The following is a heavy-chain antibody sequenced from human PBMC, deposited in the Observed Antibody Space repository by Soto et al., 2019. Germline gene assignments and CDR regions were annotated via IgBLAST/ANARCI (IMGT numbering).Heavy chain of an antibody. Sequence: GGSLRLSCAASGFTFSSYEMNWVRQAPGKGLEWVSYISSSGSTIYYADSVKGRFTISRDNAKNSLYLQMNSLRAEDTAVYYCARDRSGWEYSRSSEAFDIWGQGTMVTVSS. CDR2: ISSSGSTI. CDR1: GFTFSSYE. J-gene: IGHJ3*02. CDR3: ARDRSGWEYSRSSEAFDI. V-gene: IGHV3-48*03. D-gene: IGHD6-6*01.